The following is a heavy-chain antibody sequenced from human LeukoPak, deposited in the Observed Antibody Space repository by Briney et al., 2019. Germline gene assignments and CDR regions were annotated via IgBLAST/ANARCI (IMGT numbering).Heavy chain of an antibody. V-gene: IGHV3-21*01. D-gene: IGHD3-10*01. CDR3: ARGAGYYYGSGSTNWFDP. J-gene: IGHJ5*02. CDR2: ISSSSSYI. Sequence: GGSLRLSCAASGFTFSSYSMNWVRQAPGKGLEWVSSISSSSSYIYYADSVKGRFTISRDNAKNSLYLQMNSLRAEDTAVYYCARGAGYYYGSGSTNWFDPWGQGTLVTVSS. CDR1: GFTFSSYS.